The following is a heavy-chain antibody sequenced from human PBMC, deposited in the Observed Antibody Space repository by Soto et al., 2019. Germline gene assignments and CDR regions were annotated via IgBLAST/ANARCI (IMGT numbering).Heavy chain of an antibody. CDR2: VSASGGGT. V-gene: IGHV3-23*01. CDR1: GFTFSSYA. D-gene: IGHD2-2*01. CDR3: AKSSSRAHYYAMDV. J-gene: IGHJ6*02. Sequence: EVQLLESGGGLVQPGGSLRLSCAASGFTFSSYAMNWVRQAPGKGLEWVAGVSASGGGTSYADSVKGRFTLSRDNSKDTLYLQRNSLRAADTAVYYCAKSSSRAHYYAMDVWGQGTTVTVFS.